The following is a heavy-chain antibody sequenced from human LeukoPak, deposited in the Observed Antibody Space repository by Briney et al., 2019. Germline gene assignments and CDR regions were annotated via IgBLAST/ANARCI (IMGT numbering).Heavy chain of an antibody. CDR3: ARDFCSTTSCRFDY. V-gene: IGHV3-48*01. D-gene: IGHD2-2*01. CDR2: ISGSGSTI. CDR1: GFTFTSYS. Sequence: GGSLRLSCAASGFTFTSYSMHWVRQAPGKGLEWVSYISGSGSTIYYADSVKGRFTISRDNAKNSLYLQMNSLRAEDTALYYCARDFCSTTSCRFDYWGRGTLVTVSS. J-gene: IGHJ4*02.